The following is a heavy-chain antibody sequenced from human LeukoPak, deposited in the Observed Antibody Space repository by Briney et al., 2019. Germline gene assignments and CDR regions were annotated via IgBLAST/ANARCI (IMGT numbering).Heavy chain of an antibody. J-gene: IGHJ4*02. V-gene: IGHV3-30-3*01. CDR2: IPYDGSNK. D-gene: IGHD3-3*01. Sequence: GGSLRLSCAASGFTFSTYTMHWFRQAPGKGLEWVAVIPYDGSNKYYADSVKGRFTISRDNSKNTVYLQMNSLRADDTAVYYCARDFTPEWFDIHWGQGTLVTVS. CDR3: ARDFTPEWFDIH. CDR1: GFTFSTYT.